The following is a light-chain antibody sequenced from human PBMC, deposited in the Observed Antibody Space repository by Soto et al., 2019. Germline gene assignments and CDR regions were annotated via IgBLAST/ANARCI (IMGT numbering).Light chain of an antibody. CDR3: SSFTSGSTL. CDR1: SSDVGGYNF. CDR2: EVS. Sequence: QSALTQPASVSGSPGQSITISCTGTSSDVGGYNFVSWYQQHPGKAPKLMIYEVSNRPSGVSNRFSGSKSGNTASLTISGLQAEDEADYYCSSFTSGSTLFGTGTKRTVL. V-gene: IGLV2-14*01. J-gene: IGLJ1*01.